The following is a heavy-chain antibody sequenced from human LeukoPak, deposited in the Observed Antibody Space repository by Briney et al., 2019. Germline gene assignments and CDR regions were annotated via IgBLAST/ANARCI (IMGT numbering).Heavy chain of an antibody. V-gene: IGHV1-2*02. Sequence: ASVKVSCKASGYTFIDYYMHWVRQAPGQGLEWMGWINPNRGGTNYAQKFQGRVTMTRDTSISTAYMELSRLRSDDTAVYYCARVLQSYYDVLTGYYKANWFDPWGQGTLVTVSS. CDR1: GYTFIDYY. CDR2: INPNRGGT. D-gene: IGHD3-9*01. J-gene: IGHJ5*02. CDR3: ARVLQSYYDVLTGYYKANWFDP.